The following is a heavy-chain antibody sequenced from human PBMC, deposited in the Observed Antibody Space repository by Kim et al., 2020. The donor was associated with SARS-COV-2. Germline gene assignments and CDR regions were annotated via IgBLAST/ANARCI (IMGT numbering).Heavy chain of an antibody. Sequence: IKGDGSERYYGDAGKGRVTITRDNAKSALYLQRSSLRAEDTAVYYCAREQSWGQGTLVTVSS. CDR2: IKGDGSER. J-gene: IGHJ4*02. CDR3: AREQS. V-gene: IGHV3-7*03.